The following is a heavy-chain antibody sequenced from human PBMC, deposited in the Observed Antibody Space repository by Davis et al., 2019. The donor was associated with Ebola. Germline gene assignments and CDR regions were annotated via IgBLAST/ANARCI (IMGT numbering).Heavy chain of an antibody. V-gene: IGHV4-4*01. CDR3: ASGRFSGIYSFYIDS. J-gene: IGHJ4*02. D-gene: IGHD1-26*01. Sequence: PGGSLRLSCAVSGGSVSLTTWWTWVRQASGRGLEWIGEIYHTGTANYNPSLKSRVTMSVDKSENQFFLNLTSVTAADTAVYFCASGRFSGIYSFYIDSWGQGTLVAVSS. CDR2: IYHTGTA. CDR1: GGSVSLTTW.